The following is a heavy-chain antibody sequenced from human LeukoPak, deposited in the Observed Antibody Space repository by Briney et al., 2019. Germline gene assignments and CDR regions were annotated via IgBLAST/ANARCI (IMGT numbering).Heavy chain of an antibody. D-gene: IGHD6-19*01. J-gene: IGHJ2*01. V-gene: IGHV3-7*01. CDR1: GFTFSNYW. CDR3: ARGPDAVTGPHSWYFDV. Sequence: PGGSLRLSCAASGFTFSNYWMTWVRQAPGKGLEWVANIKQDGSERYYVDSVKGRFTISRDNAKNSLYLQMNSLRAEDTAVYYCARGPDAVTGPHSWYFDVWGRGTLVTVSS. CDR2: IKQDGSER.